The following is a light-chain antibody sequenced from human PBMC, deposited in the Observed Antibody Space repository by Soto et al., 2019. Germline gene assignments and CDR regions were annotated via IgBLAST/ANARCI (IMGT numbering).Light chain of an antibody. J-gene: IGKJ2*01. CDR3: QQSYSTPNT. V-gene: IGKV1-39*01. CDR2: GAS. Sequence: DIPMTQSPSSLSASVGDRVTITCRASQTISSYLNWYQQKPGKAPKLLIYGASSLQSGVPSRFSGSGSGTDFTLAISSLQPEDFATYYCQQSYSTPNTFGQGTKLEIK. CDR1: QTISSY.